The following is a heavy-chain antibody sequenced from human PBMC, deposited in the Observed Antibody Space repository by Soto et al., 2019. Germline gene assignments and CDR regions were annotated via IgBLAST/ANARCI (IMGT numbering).Heavy chain of an antibody. Sequence: QVHLVQSGAEVKKPGASVKVSCKASGYTLTRSYMHWLRQAPGQGLEWMGIINPSGGTTSYAQKFQGRVTITRDTSTSTVYMELSDLRSDDTAVYFCARDRSILEWSYFDYWGQGTLVTVSS. CDR1: GYTLTRSY. V-gene: IGHV1-46*01. CDR3: ARDRSILEWSYFDY. J-gene: IGHJ4*02. D-gene: IGHD3-3*01. CDR2: INPSGGTT.